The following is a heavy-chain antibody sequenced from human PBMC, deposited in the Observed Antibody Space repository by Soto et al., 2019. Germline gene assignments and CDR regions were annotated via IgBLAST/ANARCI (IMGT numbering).Heavy chain of an antibody. J-gene: IGHJ3*02. CDR2: IYHSGST. Sequence: SETLSLTCDVSGGSISSSNWWSCVRQPPGKGLEWIGEIYHSGSTNYNPSLKSRVTISVDKSKNQFSLKLSSVTAADTAVYYCARDYPFTIFGVINDAFDIWGQGTMVTVSS. V-gene: IGHV4-4*02. CDR3: ARDYPFTIFGVINDAFDI. CDR1: GGSISSSNW. D-gene: IGHD3-3*01.